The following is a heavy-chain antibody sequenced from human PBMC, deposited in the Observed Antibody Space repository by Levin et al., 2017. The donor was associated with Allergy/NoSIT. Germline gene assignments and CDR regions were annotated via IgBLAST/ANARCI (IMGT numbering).Heavy chain of an antibody. CDR3: ARRSGSYYHYYFDY. V-gene: IGHV3-7*04. Sequence: GGSLRLSCAASGFTFSSYWMSWVRQAPGKGLEWVANIKQDGSEKYYVDSVKGRFTISRDNAKNSLYLQMNSLRAEDTAVYYCARRSGSYYHYYFDYWGQGTLVTVSS. D-gene: IGHD1-26*01. CDR1: GFTFSSYW. CDR2: IKQDGSEK. J-gene: IGHJ4*02.